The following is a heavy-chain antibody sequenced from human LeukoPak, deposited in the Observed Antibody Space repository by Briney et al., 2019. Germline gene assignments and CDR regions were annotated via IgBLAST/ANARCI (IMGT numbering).Heavy chain of an antibody. Sequence: SETLSLTCTVSGGSISNYYWSWIRQPPGKGLEWIGYIYYSGSTNYNPSLKSRVTISVDTSKTQFSLKVSSVTAAETAVFYCARETCSGGSCYLFDYWGQGTLVTVSS. CDR1: GGSISNYY. CDR3: ARETCSGGSCYLFDY. CDR2: IYYSGST. D-gene: IGHD2-15*01. V-gene: IGHV4-59*01. J-gene: IGHJ4*02.